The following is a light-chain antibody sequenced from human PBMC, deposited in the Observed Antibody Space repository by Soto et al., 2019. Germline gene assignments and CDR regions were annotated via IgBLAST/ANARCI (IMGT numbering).Light chain of an antibody. V-gene: IGKV1-16*02. Sequence: DIQVTQSPSSLSASVGDRVTLTCRASQDIGNHLAWFQQKPGKTPKPLIHAASSLQSGVPSKFSGSGSGTDFTLTISSLRPEDFATYYCQQYHLYPLTFGGGTKVELK. CDR3: QQYHLYPLT. CDR2: AAS. J-gene: IGKJ4*01. CDR1: QDIGNH.